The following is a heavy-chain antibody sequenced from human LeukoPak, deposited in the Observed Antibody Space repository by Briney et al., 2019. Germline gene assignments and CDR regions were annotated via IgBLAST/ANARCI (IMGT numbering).Heavy chain of an antibody. D-gene: IGHD4-17*01. J-gene: IGHJ5*02. CDR2: SYHRGSA. V-gene: IGHV4-34*01. Sequence: SETLSLTCAVYGGSFNDYYWSWIRQPPGKGLEWIGESYHRGSAKYNPSLKSRVTISVHTTKNQYSPKLTSVTAADTAVYYCARKHMSVTTTNRGWFDPWGQGTLVTVSS. CDR1: GGSFNDYY. CDR3: ARKHMSVTTTNRGWFDP.